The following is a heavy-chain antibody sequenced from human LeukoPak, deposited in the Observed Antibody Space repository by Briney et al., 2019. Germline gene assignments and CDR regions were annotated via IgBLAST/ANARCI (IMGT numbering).Heavy chain of an antibody. Sequence: TSVKVSCKASGYTFTSYGISWVRQAPGQGLEWMGWISAYNGNTNYAQKLQGRVTMTTDTSTSTAYMELRSLRSDDTAVYYCAIDSSGWLSGMDVWGQGTTVTVSS. CDR1: GYTFTSYG. CDR3: AIDSSGWLSGMDV. D-gene: IGHD6-19*01. J-gene: IGHJ6*02. CDR2: ISAYNGNT. V-gene: IGHV1-18*01.